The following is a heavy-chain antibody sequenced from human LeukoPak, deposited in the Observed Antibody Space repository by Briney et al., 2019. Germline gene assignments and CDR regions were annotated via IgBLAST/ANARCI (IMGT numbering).Heavy chain of an antibody. CDR3: ARDLSSSWFP. Sequence: GGSLRLSCAASGFTFSSYAMSWVRQAPGKGLEWVANIKQDGSEKYYVDSVKGRFTISRDNAKNSLYLQMNSLRAEDTAVYYCARDLSSSWFPWGQGTLVTVSS. V-gene: IGHV3-7*01. CDR2: IKQDGSEK. D-gene: IGHD6-13*01. J-gene: IGHJ5*02. CDR1: GFTFSSYA.